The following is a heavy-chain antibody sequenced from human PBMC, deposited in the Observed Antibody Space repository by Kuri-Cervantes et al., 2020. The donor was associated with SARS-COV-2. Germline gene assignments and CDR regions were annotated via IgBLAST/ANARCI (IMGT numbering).Heavy chain of an antibody. V-gene: IGHV4-39*01. CDR1: GGSIHSSPYY. J-gene: IGHJ6*02. Sequence: GSLRLSCTVSGGSIHSSPYYWGWIRQPPGQGLEWIGSIYYSANTYFNPSLKSRVTMSVDTSRNQFSLRLSSVTGADTAVYYCARGILGDDSVHYGMDVWGQGTTVPVSS. D-gene: IGHD3-16*01. CDR2: IYYSANT. CDR3: ARGILGDDSVHYGMDV.